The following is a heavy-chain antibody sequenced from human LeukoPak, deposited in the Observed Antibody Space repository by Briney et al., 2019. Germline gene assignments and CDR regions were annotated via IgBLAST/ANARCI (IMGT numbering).Heavy chain of an antibody. CDR3: ARDRVPIVGATASDY. V-gene: IGHV3-30-3*01. CDR1: GFTVSSYA. D-gene: IGHD1-26*01. CDR2: ISYDGSNK. Sequence: GGSLRLSCAASGFTVSSYAMHWVRQAPGKGLEWVAVISYDGSNKYYADSVKGRFTISRDNSKNTLYLQMNSLRAEDTAVYYCARDRVPIVGATASDYWGQGTLVTVSS. J-gene: IGHJ4*02.